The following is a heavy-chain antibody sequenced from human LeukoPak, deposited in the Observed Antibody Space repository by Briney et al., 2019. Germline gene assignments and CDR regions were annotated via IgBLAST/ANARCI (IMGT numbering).Heavy chain of an antibody. Sequence: SETLSLTCTVSGGSISSYYWSWIRQPPGKGLEWIGYIFYSGSTNYNPSLKSRVTISVDTSKNQFSLKLSSVTAADTAVYYCARYSGWYGGADYWGQETLVIVSS. CDR1: GGSISSYY. J-gene: IGHJ4*02. CDR3: ARYSGWYGGADY. D-gene: IGHD6-19*01. V-gene: IGHV4-59*01. CDR2: IFYSGST.